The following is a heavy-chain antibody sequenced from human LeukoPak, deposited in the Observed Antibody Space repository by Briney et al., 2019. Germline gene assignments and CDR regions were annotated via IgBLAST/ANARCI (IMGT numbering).Heavy chain of an antibody. CDR3: ARDLSSSSPDYFDY. CDR1: GFTFSSYG. V-gene: IGHV3-21*01. Sequence: GGSLRLSCAASGFTFSSYGMRWVRQAPGKGLEWVSSISTSSSYIYYADSVKGRFTISRDNARNSLYLQMNSLRAEDTAVYYCARDLSSSSPDYFDYWGQGTLVTVSS. J-gene: IGHJ4*02. D-gene: IGHD6-6*01. CDR2: ISTSSSYI.